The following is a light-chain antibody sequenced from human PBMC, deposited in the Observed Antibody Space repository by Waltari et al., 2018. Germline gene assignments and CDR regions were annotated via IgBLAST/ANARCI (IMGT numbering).Light chain of an antibody. CDR1: QSVSSY. CDR2: DAS. Sequence: EIVLTQSPATLSLSPGERATLPCRASQSVSSYLAWYQQKPGPAPRLLIYDASNRATGIPARFSGSGSGTDFTLTISSLEPEDFAVYYCQQRSNWPLITFGQGTRLEIK. V-gene: IGKV3-11*01. CDR3: QQRSNWPLIT. J-gene: IGKJ5*01.